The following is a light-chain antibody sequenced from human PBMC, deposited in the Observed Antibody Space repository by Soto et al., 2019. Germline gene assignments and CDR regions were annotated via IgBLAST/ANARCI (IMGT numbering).Light chain of an antibody. Sequence: EIVLTQSPATLSLSPGERATLSCRASQSINRYLTWYAQKPGQAPRLLIYDASSRATGIPARFSGSGSGTDFTLAISSLEPEDFAVYYCQQRSSWPLTFGGGTKVDSK. CDR3: QQRSSWPLT. J-gene: IGKJ4*01. V-gene: IGKV3-11*01. CDR2: DAS. CDR1: QSINRY.